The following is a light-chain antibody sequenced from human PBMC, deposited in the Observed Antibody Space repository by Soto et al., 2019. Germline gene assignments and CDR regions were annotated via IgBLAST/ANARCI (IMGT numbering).Light chain of an antibody. V-gene: IGLV1-47*01. CDR2: RDN. J-gene: IGLJ2*01. CDR3: AAWDDSLSGVV. CDR1: SSNIGGNY. Sequence: QSVMTQPPSVSAAPGQKVTISCSGSSSNIGGNYVFWYQQLPGTAPKLLIYRDNQRPSGVPDRFSGSKSGTSASLAISGLRSEDEADYYCAAWDDSLSGVVFGGGTKLTVL.